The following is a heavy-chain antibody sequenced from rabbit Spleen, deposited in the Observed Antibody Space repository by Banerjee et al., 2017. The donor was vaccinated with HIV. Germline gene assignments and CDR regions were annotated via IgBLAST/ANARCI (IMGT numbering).Heavy chain of an antibody. V-gene: IGHV1S40*01. D-gene: IGHD7-1*01. CDR1: GFSFSSGYH. CDR3: ARNDAGYNYRDNL. Sequence: QSLEESGGGLVKPGTSLTLTCTASGFSFSSGYHICWVRQAPGKGLEWIGCRYIGSGNTYYASWAKGRFTISKTSSTTVTLQMTSLTAMDTASYFCARNDAGYNYRDNLWVPGPLVTVS. J-gene: IGHJ4*01. CDR2: RYIGSGNT.